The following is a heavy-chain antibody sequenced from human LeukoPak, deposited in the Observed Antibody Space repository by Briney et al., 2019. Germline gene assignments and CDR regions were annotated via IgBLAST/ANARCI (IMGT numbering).Heavy chain of an antibody. Sequence: ASVKVSCKASGGTFSSYAISWVRQAPGQGLEWMGGIIPIFGTANYAQKFQGRVTMTRDTSIRAAYMELRRLRSDDTAVYYCARVDDRGHYYDSSGPRKLFDYWGQGTLVTVSS. J-gene: IGHJ4*02. D-gene: IGHD3-22*01. V-gene: IGHV1-69*05. CDR3: ARVDDRGHYYDSSGPRKLFDY. CDR1: GGTFSSYA. CDR2: IIPIFGTA.